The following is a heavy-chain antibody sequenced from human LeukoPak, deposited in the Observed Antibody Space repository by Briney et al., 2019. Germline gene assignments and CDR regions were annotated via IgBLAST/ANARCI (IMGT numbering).Heavy chain of an antibody. D-gene: IGHD1-26*01. CDR1: GGSISSGSYY. V-gene: IGHV4-61*02. CDR3: ARDHGSSCCLY. Sequence: PSQTLSLTCTVSGGSISSGSYYWSWIRQPAGKGLEWIGRIYTSGSTNYNPSLKSRVTISVDTSKNQFSLKLSSVTAADTAVYYCARDHGSSCCLYWGQGNLVTVSP. J-gene: IGHJ4*02. CDR2: IYTSGST.